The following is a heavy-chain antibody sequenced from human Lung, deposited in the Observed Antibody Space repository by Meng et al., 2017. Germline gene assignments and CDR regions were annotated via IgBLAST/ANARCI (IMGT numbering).Heavy chain of an antibody. V-gene: IGHV4-34*01. CDR2: INHSGST. J-gene: IGHJ4*02. Sequence: QVQLQQGGAGLLQPSETLSLTCVVAGGFFSDYYWSWIRQPPGKGLEWIGEINHSGSTNYNPSLESRATISVDTSQNNLSLKLSSVTAADSAVYYCARGPTTMAHDFDYWGQGTLVTVSS. CDR3: ARGPTTMAHDFDY. D-gene: IGHD4-11*01. CDR1: GGFFSDYY.